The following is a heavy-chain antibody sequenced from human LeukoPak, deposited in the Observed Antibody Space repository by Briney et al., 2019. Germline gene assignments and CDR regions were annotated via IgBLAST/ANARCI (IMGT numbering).Heavy chain of an antibody. D-gene: IGHD6-19*01. J-gene: IGHJ4*02. V-gene: IGHV3-74*01. Sequence: GGSLRLSCAASGFTFIAYWMHWVRQAPGKGLVWVSRVKYDGSTTTYADSVKGRFTISRDNAKNILYLQMNSLRVEDTAVYYCARSSASSGWYNYSGQGTLVTVSS. CDR1: GFTFIAYW. CDR2: VKYDGSTT. CDR3: ARSSASSGWYNY.